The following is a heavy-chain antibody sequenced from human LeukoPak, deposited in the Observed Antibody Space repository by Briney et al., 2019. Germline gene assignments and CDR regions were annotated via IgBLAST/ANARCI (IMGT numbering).Heavy chain of an antibody. D-gene: IGHD2-15*01. CDR1: GFTFSSSA. V-gene: IGHV3-23*01. CDR2: ISNNGGYT. Sequence: HPGGSLRLSCAASGFTFSSSAMSWVRQAPGKGLEWVSAISNNGGYTYYADSVQGRFTISRDNSKSTLCRQMNSLRAEDTAVYYCAKQLGYCSDGSCYFPYWGQGTLVTVSS. J-gene: IGHJ4*02. CDR3: AKQLGYCSDGSCYFPY.